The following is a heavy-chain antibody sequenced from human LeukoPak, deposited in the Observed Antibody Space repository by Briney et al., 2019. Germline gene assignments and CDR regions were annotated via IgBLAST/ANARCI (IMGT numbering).Heavy chain of an antibody. CDR1: GFTVSSNY. CDR3: ARDQLYYDILTGYHYYFDY. Sequence: PGGSLRLSCAASGFTVSSNYMSWVRQAPGKGLEWVSVIYSGGSTYYAGSVKGRFTISRDNSKNTLYLQMNSLRAEDTAVYYCARDQLYYDILTGYHYYFDYWGRGTLVTVSS. D-gene: IGHD3-9*01. CDR2: IYSGGST. J-gene: IGHJ4*02. V-gene: IGHV3-53*01.